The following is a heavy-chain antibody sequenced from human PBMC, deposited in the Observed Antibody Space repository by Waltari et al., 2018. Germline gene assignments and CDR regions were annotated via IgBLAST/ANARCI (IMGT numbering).Heavy chain of an antibody. J-gene: IGHJ6*02. CDR2: IAYDGIKT. CDR3: AKDHGVEAPGMDV. V-gene: IGHV3-30*18. CDR1: GFTFRSFG. Sequence: QVQLVESGGGVVQPGKSLRLSCAASGFTFRSFGMQWVRKAPGKGVEGGAVIAYDGIKTDYRDSVKGRFTISRDNSKNTLYLQMSSLRAQDSAVYYWAKDHGVEAPGMDVWGRGTTVSVS.